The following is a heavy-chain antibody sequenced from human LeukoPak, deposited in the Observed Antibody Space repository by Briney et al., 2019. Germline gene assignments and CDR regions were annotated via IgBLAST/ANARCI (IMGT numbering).Heavy chain of an antibody. CDR3: ARHRGDSSSWYFQH. V-gene: IGHV4-59*08. CDR1: GGSIRSYN. J-gene: IGHJ1*01. CDR2: IYYSGST. D-gene: IGHD6-6*01. Sequence: SETLSLTCTVSGGSIRSYNWNWIRHPPGKGLEWIGHIYYSGSTNYNPSLKSRVTISVDTSKNQFSLKLSSVTAADTAVYYCARHRGDSSSWYFQHWGQGTLGTVSS.